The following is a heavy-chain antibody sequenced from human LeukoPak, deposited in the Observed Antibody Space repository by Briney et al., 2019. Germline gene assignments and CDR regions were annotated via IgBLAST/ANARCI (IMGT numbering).Heavy chain of an antibody. D-gene: IGHD6-6*01. Sequence: GGSLRLSCEASGFTVSSTYMSWVRQAPGKGLEWVSVIYSGGSTYYADSVKGRFTISRDNSKNTLYLQMNSLRAEDTAVYYCARDRLYSSSSEDYWGQGTLVTVSS. V-gene: IGHV3-53*01. CDR2: IYSGGST. CDR1: GFTVSSTY. CDR3: ARDRLYSSSSEDY. J-gene: IGHJ4*02.